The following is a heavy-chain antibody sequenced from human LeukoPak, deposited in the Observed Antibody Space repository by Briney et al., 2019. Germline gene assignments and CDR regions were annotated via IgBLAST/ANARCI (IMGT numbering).Heavy chain of an antibody. J-gene: IGHJ4*02. CDR1: GGSISSYY. Sequence: SETLSLTCTVSGGSISSYYWSWIRQPAGKGLEWIGRIYTSGSTNYDPSLKSRVTMSVDTSKNQFSLKLSSVTAADTAVYYCARARYGGNSRYFDYWGQGTLVTVSS. CDR2: IYTSGST. V-gene: IGHV4-4*07. D-gene: IGHD4-23*01. CDR3: ARARYGGNSRYFDY.